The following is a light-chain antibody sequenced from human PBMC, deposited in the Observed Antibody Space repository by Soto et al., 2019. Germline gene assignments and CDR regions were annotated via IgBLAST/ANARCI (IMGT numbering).Light chain of an antibody. CDR2: YAS. CDR1: QGIGSA. V-gene: IGKV1-13*02. CDR3: QTFTCSAIS. J-gene: IGKJ4*01. Sequence: AIQLTQSPSSLSASVGDRVSITCRASQGIGSALAWYQLKPGAAPTLLIYYASTLESGVPSRFSGSRSGADFTLTIRRLQPEDVATYYCQTFTCSAISFGGGPKVVIK.